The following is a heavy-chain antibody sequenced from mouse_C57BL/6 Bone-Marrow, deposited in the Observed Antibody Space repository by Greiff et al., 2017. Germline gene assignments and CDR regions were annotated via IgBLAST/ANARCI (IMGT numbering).Heavy chain of an antibody. J-gene: IGHJ2*01. CDR2: IYPRDGST. CDR3: ARDYDGYPYYFDY. V-gene: IGHV1-85*01. D-gene: IGHD2-3*01. CDR1: GYTFTSYD. Sequence: QVQLQQSGPELVKPGASVKLSCKASGYTFTSYDINWVKQRPGQGLEWIGWIYPRDGSTKYNEKFKGKATLTVDTSSSTAYRELHSLTSEDSAVYFCARDYDGYPYYFDYWGQGTTLTVSS.